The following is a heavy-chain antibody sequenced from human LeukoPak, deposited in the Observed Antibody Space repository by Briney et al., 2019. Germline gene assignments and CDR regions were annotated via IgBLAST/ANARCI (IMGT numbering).Heavy chain of an antibody. J-gene: IGHJ4*02. CDR1: GDSISTYY. CDR2: IYYSGST. V-gene: IGHV4-59*12. CDR3: ARGGLRGYSYGQRFDY. Sequence: SETLSLTCNVSGDSISTYYWSWIRQPPGKGLDWIGHIYYSGSTDYNPSLMSRVTISVDTSKNQFSLRLSSVTAADTAVYYCARGGLRGYSYGQRFDYWGQGILVTVSS. D-gene: IGHD5-18*01.